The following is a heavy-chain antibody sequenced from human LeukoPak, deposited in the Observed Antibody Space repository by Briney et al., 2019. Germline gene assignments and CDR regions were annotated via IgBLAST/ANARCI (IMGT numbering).Heavy chain of an antibody. CDR3: ASGNGYSVGWYWFDS. CDR1: GDSISSYY. J-gene: IGHJ5*01. CDR2: IYNSGST. V-gene: IGHV4-4*07. Sequence: PSETLSLTCTVSGDSISSYYWNWLRQPAGKGLEWIGHIYNSGSTNYSPSLKIRVTMSIEMSKNEFSLNFSSVSAAHTPVYSCASGNGYSVGWYWFDSWGQGTLVTVSS. D-gene: IGHD6-19*01.